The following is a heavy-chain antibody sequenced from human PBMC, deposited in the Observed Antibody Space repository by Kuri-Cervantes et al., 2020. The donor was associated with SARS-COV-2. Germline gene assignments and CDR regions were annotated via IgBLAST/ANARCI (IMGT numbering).Heavy chain of an antibody. D-gene: IGHD2-2*01. CDR2: IIPIFGTA. Sequence: SVKVSCKASGGTFSSYTISWVRQAPGQGLEWMGGIIPIFGTANYAQKFQGRVTITADKSTSTAYMELSSLRSEDTAVYYCATGRVWTSSHFDYWGQGTLVTVSS. J-gene: IGHJ4*02. CDR1: GGTFSSYT. V-gene: IGHV1-69*06. CDR3: ATGRVWTSSHFDY.